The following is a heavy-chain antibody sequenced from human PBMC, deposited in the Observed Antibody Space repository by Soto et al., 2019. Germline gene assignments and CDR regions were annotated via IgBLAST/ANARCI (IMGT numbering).Heavy chain of an antibody. J-gene: IGHJ5*02. Sequence: VQLLESGGDLVQTGGSLRISCAASGFTFSSYPMSWVRQAPGKGLEWVAAISGSGGSIYYADSVRGRFTISRENPKNTLYLQMSSLRAEDTAVYYGAKDHLPAGGTCWFDPGGQGTLVTVSS. V-gene: IGHV3-23*01. CDR2: ISGSGGSI. CDR3: AKDHLPAGGTCWFDP. CDR1: GFTFSSYP. D-gene: IGHD6-13*01.